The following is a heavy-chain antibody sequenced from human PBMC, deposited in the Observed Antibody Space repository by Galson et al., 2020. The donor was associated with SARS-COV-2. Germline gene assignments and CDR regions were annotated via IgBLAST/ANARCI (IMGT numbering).Heavy chain of an antibody. D-gene: IGHD2-15*01. CDR2: IRYSSDFI. V-gene: IGHV3-11*03. J-gene: IGHJ4*02. CDR3: ATGPYCSQISCSEGGY. CDR1: GFTFGDYY. Sequence: GESLKISCAASGFTFGDYYMSWIRQAPGKGLEWVSYIRYSSDFISYADSVQGRFTISRDNAKNSVFLQMDSLRVEDTAVYYCATGPYCSQISCSEGGYWGQGTLVTVSP.